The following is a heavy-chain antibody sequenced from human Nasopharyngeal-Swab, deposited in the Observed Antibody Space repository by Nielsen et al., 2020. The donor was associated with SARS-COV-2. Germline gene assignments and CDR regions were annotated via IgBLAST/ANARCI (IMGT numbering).Heavy chain of an antibody. V-gene: IGHV4-59*01. Sequence: SETLSLTCTVSGGSISGYYWSWIRQPPGKGLEWIGNIHYSGSTKSNPSLKSPVTVSVDMSRNQFSLRLISVTAADTAVYYCAREALHYDRSTPLGYFQYIDVWGKGTTVTVSS. CDR2: IHYSGST. J-gene: IGHJ6*03. CDR1: GGSISGYY. D-gene: IGHD3-9*01. CDR3: AREALHYDRSTPLGYFQYIDV.